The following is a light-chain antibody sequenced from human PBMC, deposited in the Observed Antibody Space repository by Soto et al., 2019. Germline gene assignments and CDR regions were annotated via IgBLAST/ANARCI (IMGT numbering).Light chain of an antibody. Sequence: QSALTQPRSVSGSPGQSVTISCTGTSSDVGGYYFVSWYQQHPGKAPKRMIYDVSERPSGVPDRFSGSKSGNTASLTISGLQAEDEADYYCCSYAGNYDWVFGGGTKVTVL. V-gene: IGLV2-11*01. CDR2: DVS. CDR3: CSYAGNYDWV. J-gene: IGLJ3*02. CDR1: SSDVGGYYF.